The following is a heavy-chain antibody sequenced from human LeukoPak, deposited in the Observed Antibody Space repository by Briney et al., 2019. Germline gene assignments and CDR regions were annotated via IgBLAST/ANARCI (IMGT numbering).Heavy chain of an antibody. V-gene: IGHV3-33*01. D-gene: IGHD3-22*01. CDR1: GFTFSSYG. J-gene: IGHJ3*01. CDR2: IWYDGSNK. Sequence: GGSLRLSCAASGFTFSSYGMHWVRQAPGKGLELVAVIWYDGSNKYYADSVKGRFSISRDNSKNTLYLHMNSLRAEDTALYYCARAEDYDSSGYVDAFDVWGQGTMVTVSS. CDR3: ARAEDYDSSGYVDAFDV.